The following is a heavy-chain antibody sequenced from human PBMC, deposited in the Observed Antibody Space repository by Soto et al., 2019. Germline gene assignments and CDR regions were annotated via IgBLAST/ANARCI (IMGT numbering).Heavy chain of an antibody. D-gene: IGHD1-26*01. J-gene: IGHJ6*02. CDR3: ASLYSVGNSYYYYGMDV. V-gene: IGHV3-33*01. CDR1: GFTFSSYG. CDR2: IWYDGSNK. Sequence: QVQLVESGGGVVQPGRSLRLSCAASGFTFSSYGMHWVRQAPGKGLEWVAVIWYDGSNKYYADSVKGRFTISRDNSKNPLYLQMNSLRAEDTAVYYCASLYSVGNSYYYYGMDVWGQGTTVTVSS.